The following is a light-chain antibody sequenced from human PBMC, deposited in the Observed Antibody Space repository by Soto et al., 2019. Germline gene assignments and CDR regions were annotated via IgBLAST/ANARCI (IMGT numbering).Light chain of an antibody. CDR2: DAS. J-gene: IGKJ5*01. V-gene: IGKV1-33*01. CDR1: QRISRY. CDR3: QQYDNLPLI. Sequence: IQMTQSPSSLSASVGDRVTITCRASQRISRYSNWYQQKPGKAPKLLIYDASSLETGVPSRFSGSGSGTDFTFTISSLQPEDFATYYCQQYDNLPLIFGQGTRLEIK.